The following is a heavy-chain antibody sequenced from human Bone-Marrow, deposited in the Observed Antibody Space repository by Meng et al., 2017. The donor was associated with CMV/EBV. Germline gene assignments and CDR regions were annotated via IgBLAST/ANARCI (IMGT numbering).Heavy chain of an antibody. CDR2: INPSGGST. D-gene: IGHD3-10*01. CDR3: ARGITMVRGNYYYGMDV. Sequence: ASVKVSCKASGYTFTSYYMHWVRQAPGQGLEWMGIINPSGGSTSYAQKFQGRVTMTRDTSTSTVYMELSSLRSEATAVYYCARGITMVRGNYYYGMDVWGQGTTVTGSS. CDR1: GYTFTSYY. V-gene: IGHV1-46*01. J-gene: IGHJ6*02.